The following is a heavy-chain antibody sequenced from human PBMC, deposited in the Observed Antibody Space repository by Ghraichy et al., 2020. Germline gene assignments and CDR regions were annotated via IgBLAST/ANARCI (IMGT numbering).Heavy chain of an antibody. CDR2: ISSSSSYI. CDR3: ARDLSDIVVVTDPHFQH. J-gene: IGHJ1*01. CDR1: GFTFSSYS. V-gene: IGHV3-21*01. Sequence: LSLTCAASGFTFSSYSMNWVRQAPGKGLEWVSSISSSSSYIYYADSVKGRFTISRDNAKNSLYLQMNSLRAEDTAVYYCARDLSDIVVVTDPHFQHWGQGTLVTVSS. D-gene: IGHD2-21*02.